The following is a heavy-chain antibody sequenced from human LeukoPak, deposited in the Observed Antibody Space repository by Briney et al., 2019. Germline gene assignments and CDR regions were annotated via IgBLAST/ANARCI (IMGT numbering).Heavy chain of an antibody. Sequence: PGGSLRLSCAVSGFTFSSYWMHWVRQAPGKGLVWVSRINSDGSSTSYADSVKGRFTISRDNAKNTLYLQMNSLRAEDTAVYYCARETGSGYGMDVWGQGTTVTVSS. J-gene: IGHJ6*02. D-gene: IGHD3-10*01. CDR1: GFTFSSYW. V-gene: IGHV3-74*01. CDR2: INSDGSST. CDR3: ARETGSGYGMDV.